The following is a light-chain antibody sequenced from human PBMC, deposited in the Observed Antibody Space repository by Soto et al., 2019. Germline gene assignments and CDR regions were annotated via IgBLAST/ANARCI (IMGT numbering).Light chain of an antibody. CDR3: SSFARGNFVL. Sequence: QSALTQPASVSGSPGQSITISCTGTSSDVGGNNYVSWFQQPPGKVPKLIIYNVSVRPSGISDRFSGSKSGNTASLIISGLQAEDEADYYCSSFARGNFVLFGGGTKVTVL. V-gene: IGLV2-14*01. CDR2: NVS. J-gene: IGLJ2*01. CDR1: SSDVGGNNY.